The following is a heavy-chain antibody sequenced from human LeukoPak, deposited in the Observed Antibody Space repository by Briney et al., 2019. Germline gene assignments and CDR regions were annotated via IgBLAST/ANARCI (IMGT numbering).Heavy chain of an antibody. J-gene: IGHJ4*02. CDR3: ARAEWELGEADS. Sequence: SETLSLTCAVYHGTFSGYYWSWIRQSPGKGLEWIAEINHRGSTNYNPSLKSRVTISVDTSKRQFSLKVTSVTAADTAVYYCARAEWELGEADSWGQGTPVTVSS. CDR2: INHRGST. D-gene: IGHD1-26*01. CDR1: HGTFSGYY. V-gene: IGHV4-34*01.